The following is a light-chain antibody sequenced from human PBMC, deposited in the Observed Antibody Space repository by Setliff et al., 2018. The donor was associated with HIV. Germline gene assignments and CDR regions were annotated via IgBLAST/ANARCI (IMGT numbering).Light chain of an antibody. CDR2: EVS. J-gene: IGLJ1*01. CDR3: CSNTGSNTYV. CDR1: SSDVGGYNY. Sequence: QSALTQPPSASGSPGQSVTISCTGTSSDVGGYNYVSWYQQHPGKAPKLMIYEVSKRPSGVSNRFSGSKSGNTASLTISGLQAEDEADYYCCSNTGSNTYVFGSGTKV. V-gene: IGLV2-8*01.